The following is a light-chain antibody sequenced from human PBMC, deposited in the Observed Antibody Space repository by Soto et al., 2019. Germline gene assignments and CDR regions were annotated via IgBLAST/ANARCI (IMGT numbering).Light chain of an antibody. CDR2: EVT. V-gene: IGLV2-14*01. CDR3: SSYTSSSTPWV. J-gene: IGLJ3*02. Sequence: QSALTQPASVSGSPGQSITISYTGTSSDVGGYNYVSWYQHHPGKAPKLMIYEVTNRPSGVSNRFSGSKSGNTASLTISGLQAEDEADYYCSSYTSSSTPWVFGGGTKLTVL. CDR1: SSDVGGYNY.